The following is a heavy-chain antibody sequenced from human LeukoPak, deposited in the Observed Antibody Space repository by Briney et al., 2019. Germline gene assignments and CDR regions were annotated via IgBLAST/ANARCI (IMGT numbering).Heavy chain of an antibody. CDR3: AGIGMITFGGVIVPYGMDV. CDR2: ISSSSSYI. D-gene: IGHD3-16*02. Sequence: GGSLRLSCAASGFTFSSYSMNWVRQAPGKGLEWVSSISSSSSYIYYADSVKGRFTISRDNAKNSLYLQMNSLRAEDTAVYYCAGIGMITFGGVIVPYGMDVWGQGTTVTVSS. CDR1: GFTFSSYS. J-gene: IGHJ6*02. V-gene: IGHV3-21*01.